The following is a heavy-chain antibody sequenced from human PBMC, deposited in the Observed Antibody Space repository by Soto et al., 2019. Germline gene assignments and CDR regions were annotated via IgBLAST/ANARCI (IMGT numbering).Heavy chain of an antibody. D-gene: IGHD2-2*01. J-gene: IGHJ5*02. CDR2: IYYSGST. CDR3: ARHARYCSSTSCYGVQEGWFDP. V-gene: IGHV4-39*01. Sequence: SETLSLTCTVSGGSISSSSYYWGWIRQPPGKGLEWIGSIYYSGSTYYNPSLKSRVTISVDTSKNQFSLKLSSVTAADTAVYYCARHARYCSSTSCYGVQEGWFDPWGQGTLVTVSS. CDR1: GGSISSSSYY.